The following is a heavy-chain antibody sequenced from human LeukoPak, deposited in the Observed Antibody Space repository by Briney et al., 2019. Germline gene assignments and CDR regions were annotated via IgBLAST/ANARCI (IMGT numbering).Heavy chain of an antibody. V-gene: IGHV4-34*01. Sequence: GSLRLSCAASGFTFSDYYWSWIRQPPGKGLEWIGEINHSGSTNYNPSLKSRVTISVDTSKNQFSLKLSSVTAADTAVYYCARHVTTKTVGPAFDIWGQGTMVTVSS. J-gene: IGHJ3*02. CDR2: INHSGST. CDR1: GFTFSDYY. CDR3: ARHVTTKTVGPAFDI. D-gene: IGHD4-17*01.